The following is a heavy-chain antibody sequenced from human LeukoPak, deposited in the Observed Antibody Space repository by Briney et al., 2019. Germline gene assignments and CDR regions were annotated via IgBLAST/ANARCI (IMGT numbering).Heavy chain of an antibody. J-gene: IGHJ4*02. CDR1: GFTFSSYA. Sequence: GGSLRLSCAASGFTFSSYAMSWVRQAPGKGLEWVSAISGSGGSTYYADSVKGRFTICRDNSKNTLYLQMNSLRAEDTAVYYCAKERYGIQLWLPVDYWGKGTLVTVSS. D-gene: IGHD5-18*01. CDR3: AKERYGIQLWLPVDY. V-gene: IGHV3-23*01. CDR2: ISGSGGST.